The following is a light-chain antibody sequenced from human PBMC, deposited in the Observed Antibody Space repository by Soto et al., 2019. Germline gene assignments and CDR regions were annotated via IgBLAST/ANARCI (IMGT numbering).Light chain of an antibody. J-gene: IGKJ3*01. Sequence: EIVMTQSPATLSVSPGERATLSCRASQSVSSNLAGYQQKPGQAPRLLIYGASTRATDIPGRFSGSGSGTEFTLTISSLQSEDFAVYYCQQYNNWPLFTFGPGTKVDIK. V-gene: IGKV3-15*01. CDR3: QQYNNWPLFT. CDR2: GAS. CDR1: QSVSSN.